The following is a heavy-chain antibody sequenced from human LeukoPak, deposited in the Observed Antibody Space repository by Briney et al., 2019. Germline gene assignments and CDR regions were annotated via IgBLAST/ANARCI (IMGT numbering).Heavy chain of an antibody. CDR3: ARAGDSSGYSDY. J-gene: IGHJ4*02. CDR1: GGSISSSSYY. V-gene: IGHV4-39*07. Sequence: PSETLSLTCTVSGGSISSSSYYWGWIRQPPGKGLEWIGTIYYRGNTYYNPSLKSRVTISVDTSKNQFSLKLSSVTAADTAVYYCARAGDSSGYSDYWGQGTLVTVSS. CDR2: IYYRGNT. D-gene: IGHD3-22*01.